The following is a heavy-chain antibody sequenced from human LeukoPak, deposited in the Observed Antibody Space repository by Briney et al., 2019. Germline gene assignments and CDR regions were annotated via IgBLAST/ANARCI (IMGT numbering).Heavy chain of an antibody. D-gene: IGHD2-2*01. Sequence: GGTLRLSCAVSGVTFSTYPMHWVRQAPGHGLKYVSAISTDGDGTYYANSVKGRFAISRDNSKNTLYLHMGSLRAEDMAVYYCARWGSTSCYDYWGQGTLVTVSS. CDR2: ISTDGDGT. CDR1: GVTFSTYP. CDR3: ARWGSTSCYDY. J-gene: IGHJ4*02. V-gene: IGHV3-64*01.